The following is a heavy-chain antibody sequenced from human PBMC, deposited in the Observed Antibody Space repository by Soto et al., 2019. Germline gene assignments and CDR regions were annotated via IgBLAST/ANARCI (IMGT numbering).Heavy chain of an antibody. V-gene: IGHV1-8*01. D-gene: IGHD3-10*01. CDR2: MNPNSGNT. CDR3: ARGPNERYYGSGPSRWGYYYYMDV. Sequence: QVQLVQSGAEAKKPGASMKVSCKASGYSFISYDINWVRQASGQGLEWLGWMNPNSGNTGYAQKFQGRVTMTRNTSVSAAYLELSSLRSEDTAVYYCARGPNERYYGSGPSRWGYYYYMDVWGEGTTVTVSS. CDR1: GYSFISYD. J-gene: IGHJ6*03.